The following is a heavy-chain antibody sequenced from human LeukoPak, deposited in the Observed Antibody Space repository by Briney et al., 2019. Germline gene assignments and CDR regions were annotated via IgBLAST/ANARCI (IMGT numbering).Heavy chain of an antibody. CDR3: ARHLGYCSSTSCYSRFDP. V-gene: IGHV4-4*09. CDR2: IYTSGST. CDR1: GGSISDYY. D-gene: IGHD2-2*01. Sequence: SETLSLTCTVSGGSISDYYWSWVRQPPGKGLEWLGYIYTSGSTNYNPSLKSRVTISADTSKNQFSLKLSSVTAADTAVYYCARHLGYCSSTSCYSRFDPWGQGTLVTVSS. J-gene: IGHJ5*02.